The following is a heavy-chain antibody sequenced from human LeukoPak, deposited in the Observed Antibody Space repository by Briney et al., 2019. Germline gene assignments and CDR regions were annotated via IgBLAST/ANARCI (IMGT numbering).Heavy chain of an antibody. CDR3: ATADFVVVIAPHAFDI. J-gene: IGHJ3*02. Sequence: ASVKVPCKVSSYTLTELSMHWVRQAPGKGLEWMGGFDPEDGETIYAQKFQGRVTMTEDTSTDTAYMELSSLRSEDTAVYYCATADFVVVIAPHAFDIWGQGTMVTVSS. CDR2: FDPEDGET. D-gene: IGHD2-21*01. CDR1: SYTLTELS. V-gene: IGHV1-24*01.